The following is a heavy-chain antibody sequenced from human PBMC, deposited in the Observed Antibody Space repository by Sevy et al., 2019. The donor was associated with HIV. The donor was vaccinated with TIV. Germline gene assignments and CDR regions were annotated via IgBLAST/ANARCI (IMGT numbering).Heavy chain of an antibody. V-gene: IGHV3-23*01. Sequence: GGSLRLSCAASGFIFSSYAMSWVRQAPEKGLEWVSVISDSGGNTYYADSVKGRFTISRDNSRNTLYLQMNSLRAEDTAVYYCAKDPPTHNYYGSSGYFDNWGQGTLVTVSS. CDR2: ISDSGGNT. CDR3: AKDPPTHNYYGSSGYFDN. CDR1: GFIFSSYA. D-gene: IGHD3-22*01. J-gene: IGHJ5*02.